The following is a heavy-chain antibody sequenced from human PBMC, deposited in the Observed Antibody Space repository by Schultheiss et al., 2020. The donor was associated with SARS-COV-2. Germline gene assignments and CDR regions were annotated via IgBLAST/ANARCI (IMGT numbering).Heavy chain of an antibody. J-gene: IGHJ5*02. CDR1: GFTFSSYA. Sequence: GGSLRLSCAASGFTFSSYAMSWVRQAPGKGLEWVSYISSSGGSTYYADSVKGRFTISRDNAKNSLYLQMNSLRAEDTAVYYCAREDSSSWMYNWFDPWGQGTLVTVSS. D-gene: IGHD6-13*01. CDR2: ISSSGGST. V-gene: IGHV3-21*05. CDR3: AREDSSSWMYNWFDP.